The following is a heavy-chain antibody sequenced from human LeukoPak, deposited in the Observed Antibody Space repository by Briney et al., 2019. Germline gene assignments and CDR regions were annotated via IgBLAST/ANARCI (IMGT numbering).Heavy chain of an antibody. D-gene: IGHD6-19*01. J-gene: IGHJ4*02. CDR2: IYPTGHT. V-gene: IGHV4-4*07. CDR3: ARITDPDYRSGWSGADY. Sequence: SETLSLTCTVSGGSLGNYYWSWIRQPAGKGLEWIGRIYPTGHTHYNPSLKSRVTMSVDTSKNQFSLKMTSLTAADTAVYYCARITDPDYRSGWSGADYWGRGTQVIVSA. CDR1: GGSLGNYY.